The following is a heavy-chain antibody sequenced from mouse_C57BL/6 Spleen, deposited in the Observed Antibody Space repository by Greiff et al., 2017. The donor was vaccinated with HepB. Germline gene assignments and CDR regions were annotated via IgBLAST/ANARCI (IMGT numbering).Heavy chain of an antibody. CDR3: ARGADDGYDY. V-gene: IGHV1-54*01. J-gene: IGHJ2*01. CDR2: INPGSGGT. CDR1: GYAFTNYL. D-gene: IGHD2-3*01. Sequence: QVQLQQSGAELVRPGPSVKVSCKASGYAFTNYLIEWVKQRPGQGLEWIGVINPGSGGTNYNEKFKGKATLTADKSSSTAYMQLSSLTSEDSAVYFCARGADDGYDYWGQGTTLTVSS.